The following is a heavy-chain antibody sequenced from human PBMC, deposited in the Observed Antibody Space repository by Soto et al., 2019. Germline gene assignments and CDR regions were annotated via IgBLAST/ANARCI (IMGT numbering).Heavy chain of an antibody. V-gene: IGHV4-39*01. CDR3: ARRRGVVQDGMDV. Sequence: QLQLQESGPGLVKPSETLSLTCTVSGGSIRSSSSYWDWIRQPPGKGLEWIGSIYYSVSTYYNPSLKSRVIISMDKSKNQFSLNVSSVTAADTAVYYCARRRGVVQDGMDVWGQGTTVIVSS. CDR2: IYYSVST. J-gene: IGHJ6*02. D-gene: IGHD3-3*01. CDR1: GGSIRSSSSY.